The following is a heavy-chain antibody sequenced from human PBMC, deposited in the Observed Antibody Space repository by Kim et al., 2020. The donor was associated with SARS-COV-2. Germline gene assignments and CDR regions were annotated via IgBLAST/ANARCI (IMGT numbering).Heavy chain of an antibody. CDR1: GGSVSSGSYY. J-gene: IGHJ6*02. V-gene: IGHV4-61*01. CDR3: ARDNIWVLRSSYYYYYGMDV. CDR2: IYYSGST. Sequence: SETLSLTCTVSGGSVSSGSYYWSWIRQPPGKGLEWIGYIYYSGSTNYNPSLKSRVTISVDMSKNQFSLKLSSVTAADTAVYYCARDNIWVLRSSYYYYYGMDVWGQGTTVTVSS. D-gene: IGHD3-16*01.